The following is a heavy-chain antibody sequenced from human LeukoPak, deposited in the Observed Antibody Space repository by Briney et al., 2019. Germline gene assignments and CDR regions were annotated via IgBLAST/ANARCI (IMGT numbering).Heavy chain of an antibody. CDR2: ISYSGTT. J-gene: IGHJ4*02. CDR1: DDFIRRES. D-gene: IGHD3-22*01. V-gene: IGHV4-59*01. CDR3: ARQAYDSIGFYDY. Sequence: PSETLSLTCTVSDDFIRRESWTWIRQPPGKGLEYIGYISYSGTTDYKPSLESRVTISRGPSKNQFSLSLTSVTAADTAVYYCARQAYDSIGFYDYWGQGTLVTVSS.